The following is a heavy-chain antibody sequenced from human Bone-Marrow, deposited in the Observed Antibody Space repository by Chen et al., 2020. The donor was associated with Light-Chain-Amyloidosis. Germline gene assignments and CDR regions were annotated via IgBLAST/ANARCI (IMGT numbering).Heavy chain of an antibody. D-gene: IGHD2-8*02. CDR1: GISFSNNW. J-gene: IGHJ4*02. V-gene: IGHV3-7*05. CDR2: LPGDGSEK. CDR3: TTESLAAYAH. Sequence: EVQLGESGGGLVQFGESLRLSGAASGISFSNNWMSWVRQDPGRGLEWLANLPGDGSEKSYVDSVKRRFTLSRLHAKNSLSLPLTTLRDATTAVYYCTTESLAAYAHWAQGPLLIFSS.